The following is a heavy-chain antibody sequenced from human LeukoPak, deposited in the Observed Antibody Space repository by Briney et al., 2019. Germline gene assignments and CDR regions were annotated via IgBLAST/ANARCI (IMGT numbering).Heavy chain of an antibody. D-gene: IGHD2-21*01. J-gene: IGHJ3*02. Sequence: PGGSLRLSCAASGSTFSSYSMNWVRQAPGKGLEWVSYINSGSDAVDYADSMKGRFTISRDNAKNSLYLQMNSLRDEDTAVYYCARDVAYAFDIWGQGTMVTVSS. CDR2: INSGSDAV. V-gene: IGHV3-48*02. CDR3: ARDVAYAFDI. CDR1: GSTFSSYS.